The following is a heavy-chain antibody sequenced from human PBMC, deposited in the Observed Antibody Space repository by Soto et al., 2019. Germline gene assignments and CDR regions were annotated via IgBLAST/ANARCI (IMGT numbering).Heavy chain of an antibody. D-gene: IGHD2-15*01. CDR1: GYTFTGYY. CDR3: ARDMGYCSGGSCYPYAFDY. Sequence: ASVKVSCKASGYTFTGYYMHWVRQAPGQGLEWMGWINPNSGGTNYAQKFQGWVTMTRDTSISTAYMELSRLRSDDTAVYYCARDMGYCSGGSCYPYAFDYWGQGTLVTVSS. J-gene: IGHJ4*02. V-gene: IGHV1-2*04. CDR2: INPNSGGT.